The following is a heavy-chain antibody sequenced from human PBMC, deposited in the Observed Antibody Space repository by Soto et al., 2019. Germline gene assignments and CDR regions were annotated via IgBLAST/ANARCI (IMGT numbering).Heavy chain of an antibody. J-gene: IGHJ4*02. V-gene: IGHV3-23*01. CDR2: ISGSGGST. CDR1: GFTFSSYA. D-gene: IGHD3-9*01. CDR3: TKPPKYDILPGYYFV. Sequence: GGSLRLSCAASGFTFSSYAMSWVRQAPGKGLEWVSAISGSGGSTYYADSVKGRFTISRDNSKNTLYLQMNSLRAEDTAVYYCTKPPKYDILPGYYFVWGQGTLVTVSS.